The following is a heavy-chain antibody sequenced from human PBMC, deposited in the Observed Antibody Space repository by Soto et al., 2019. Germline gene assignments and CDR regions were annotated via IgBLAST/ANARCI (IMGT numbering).Heavy chain of an antibody. CDR3: ARRYYYDSSGYYYFDS. D-gene: IGHD3-22*01. CDR2: INHSGST. V-gene: IGHV4-34*01. J-gene: IGHJ4*02. Sequence: PSETLSLTCAVYGGSFSGYYWSWIRQPPGKGLEWIGEINHSGSTNYNPSLKSRVTISVDTSKNQFSLKLSSVDAADTAVYYCARRYYYDSSGYYYFDSWGQGTLVTVSS. CDR1: GGSFSGYY.